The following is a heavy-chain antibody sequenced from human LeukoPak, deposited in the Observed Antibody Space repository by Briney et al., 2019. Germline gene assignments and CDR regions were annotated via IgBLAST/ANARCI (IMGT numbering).Heavy chain of an antibody. CDR3: ARALYYDSSGYYCKFDP. CDR2: INPNSGGT. J-gene: IGHJ5*02. D-gene: IGHD3-22*01. V-gene: IGHV1-2*02. CDR1: GYTFTVYY. Sequence: ASVKVSCKASGYTFTVYYMHWVRQAPGQGLEWMGWINPNSGGTNYAQKFQGRVTMTRDTSISTAYMELSRLRSDDTAVYYCARALYYDSSGYYCKFDPWGQGTLVTVSS.